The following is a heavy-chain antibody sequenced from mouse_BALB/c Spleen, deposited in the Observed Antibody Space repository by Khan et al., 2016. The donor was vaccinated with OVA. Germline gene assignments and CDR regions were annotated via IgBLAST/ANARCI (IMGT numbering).Heavy chain of an antibody. Sequence: QVRLQQSGAELARPGASVKMSCKASGYTFTSYSMHWIKQRPGQGLEWIGNINPRNGYTNHNQKFRDKATLTADKSSSTAYMQLSSLTSEDSAVSSSTRTFHPPSIIGALASWGQGTSVSFSS. J-gene: IGHJ4*01. CDR1: GYTFTSYS. CDR2: INPRNGYT. CDR3: TRTFHPPSIIGALAS. D-gene: IGHD2-14*01. V-gene: IGHV1-4*01.